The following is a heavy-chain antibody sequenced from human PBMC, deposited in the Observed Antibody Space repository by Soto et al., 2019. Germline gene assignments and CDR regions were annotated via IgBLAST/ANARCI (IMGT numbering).Heavy chain of an antibody. CDR3: ARSPTLTAYYCYYGVDV. Sequence: QVQLVQSGAEVKKPGASVRVSCKASGYTFTNYDINWVRQATGQGLEWMGWMNPDSGNTGYAQKFQGRVTMTRETSMSTAYMLLSSLRSEDTAAYYCARSPTLTAYYCYYGVDVWGQGTNVTVSS. CDR2: MNPDSGNT. CDR1: GYTFTNYD. V-gene: IGHV1-8*01. J-gene: IGHJ6*02. D-gene: IGHD2-21*02.